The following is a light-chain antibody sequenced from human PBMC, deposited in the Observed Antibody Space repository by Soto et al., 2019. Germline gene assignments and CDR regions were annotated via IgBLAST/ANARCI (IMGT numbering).Light chain of an antibody. CDR2: DAS. CDR1: QSISSW. V-gene: IGKV1-5*01. Sequence: DIQMTQSPSTLSASVGDRVTITCRASQSISSWLAWYQQKPGKAPKLLIYDASSLESGVPSRFSGSGSGTEFTLTISRLQPDDFATYYCQHYDAYSTWTFGQGTKVDIK. CDR3: QHYDAYSTWT. J-gene: IGKJ1*01.